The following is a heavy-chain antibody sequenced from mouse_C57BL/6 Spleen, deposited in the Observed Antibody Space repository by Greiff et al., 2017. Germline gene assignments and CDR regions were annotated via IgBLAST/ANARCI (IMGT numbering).Heavy chain of an antibody. D-gene: IGHD1-1*01. J-gene: IGHJ3*01. Sequence: EVKLVESGGGLVQPGGSLKLSCAASGFTFSDYGMAWVRQAPRKGPEWVAFISNLAYSIYYADTVTGRFTISRENAKNTLYLEMSSLRSEDTAMYSCARQDGSSSFAYWGQGTLVTVSA. CDR2: ISNLAYSI. V-gene: IGHV5-15*01. CDR1: GFTFSDYG. CDR3: ARQDGSSSFAY.